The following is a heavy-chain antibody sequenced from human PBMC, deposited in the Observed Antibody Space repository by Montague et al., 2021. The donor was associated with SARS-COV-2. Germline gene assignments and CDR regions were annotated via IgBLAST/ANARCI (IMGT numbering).Heavy chain of an antibody. CDR3: ARGDGDDYGSGTCPYF. J-gene: IGHJ4*02. D-gene: IGHD3-10*01. CDR1: GGSITSYY. Sequence: SETLSLTCTVSGGSITSYYWSWIRQPAGKGLEYIGYIYYSGSTNYNPSLKSRVTMSVDTSKNQFSLKLSSVTAADTAVYYCARGDGDDYGSGTCPYFWGQGTLVTVSS. CDR2: IYYSGST. V-gene: IGHV4-59*12.